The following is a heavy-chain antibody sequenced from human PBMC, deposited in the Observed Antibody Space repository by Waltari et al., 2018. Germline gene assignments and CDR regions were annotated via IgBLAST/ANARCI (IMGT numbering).Heavy chain of an antibody. Sequence: QVHLVQSGAEVKKPGASVKVSCKASGYTFTGYYIQWVRRAPGQGLEWMGRNKPNSGDTNYAQKFQGRVTLSRDTSINTAYMELSSLKSDDTAVYYCARDLGSDYGNRDYWGQGTLVTVPS. V-gene: IGHV1-2*06. J-gene: IGHJ4*02. CDR1: GYTFTGYY. CDR2: NKPNSGDT. D-gene: IGHD4-17*01. CDR3: ARDLGSDYGNRDY.